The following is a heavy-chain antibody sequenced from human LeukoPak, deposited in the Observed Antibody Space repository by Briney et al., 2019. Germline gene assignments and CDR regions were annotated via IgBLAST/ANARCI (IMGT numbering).Heavy chain of an antibody. CDR1: GFTFSSYS. V-gene: IGHV3-21*01. D-gene: IGHD4-17*01. J-gene: IGHJ4*02. Sequence: GGSLRLSXAASGFTFSSYSMNWVRQAPGKGLEWVSSISSSSSYIYYADSVKGRFTISRDNAKNSLYLQMNSLRAEDTAVYYCARELLGYGDRDGYWGQRTLVTVSS. CDR2: ISSSSSYI. CDR3: ARELLGYGDRDGY.